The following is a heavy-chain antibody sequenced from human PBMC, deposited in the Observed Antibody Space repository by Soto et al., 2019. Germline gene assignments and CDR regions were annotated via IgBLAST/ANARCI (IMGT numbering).Heavy chain of an antibody. J-gene: IGHJ4*02. V-gene: IGHV1-2*02. CDR3: ARDPKTSGGQHWAFNYFDS. CDR1: GYSFTGYY. D-gene: IGHD7-27*01. Sequence: ASVKVSCKASGYSFTGYYMHWVRQAPGQGLEWMGWIIPHSGETNYAQKFQARVTLTRDTSISTAYLQVDSLRPEDAAVYYCARDPKTSGGQHWAFNYFDSWGQGTLVTVSS. CDR2: IIPHSGET.